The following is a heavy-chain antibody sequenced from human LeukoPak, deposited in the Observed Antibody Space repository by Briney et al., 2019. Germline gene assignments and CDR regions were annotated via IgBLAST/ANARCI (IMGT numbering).Heavy chain of an antibody. CDR2: VYYSGST. V-gene: IGHV4-59*12. CDR3: ARENLIAVAGTLGYVDY. J-gene: IGHJ4*02. CDR1: GGSISNYY. Sequence: SETLSLTCTVSGGSISNYYWSWIRQPPGKGLEWIGLVYYSGSTNYNPSLKSRVTISVDTSKNQFSLKLSSVTAADTAVYYCARENLIAVAGTLGYVDYWGQGTLVTVSS. D-gene: IGHD6-19*01.